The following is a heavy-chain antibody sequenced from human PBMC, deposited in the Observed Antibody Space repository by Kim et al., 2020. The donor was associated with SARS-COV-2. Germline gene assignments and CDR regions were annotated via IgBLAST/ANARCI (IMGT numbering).Heavy chain of an antibody. Sequence: ASVKVSCKASGYSLTEYALHWVRQAPGHNFKWMGWINGFKGDTKYSQKFQDRVPNRRQTSASTVDLDMRSLRSEDTAIYYCVRDPVITFGALLWDYWG. V-gene: IGHV1-3*01. J-gene: IGHJ4*01. CDR2: INGFKGDT. CDR3: VRDPVITFGALLWDY. D-gene: IGHD3-10*01. CDR1: GYSLTEYA.